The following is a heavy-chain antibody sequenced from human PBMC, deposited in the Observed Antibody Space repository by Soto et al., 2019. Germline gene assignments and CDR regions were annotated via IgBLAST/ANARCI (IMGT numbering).Heavy chain of an antibody. CDR1: GFTVSRNY. Sequence: GGSLRLSCAASGFTVSRNYMSWVRQAPGRGLEWVAVIHSGGSADYADALEGRCTISRGDSKKTVDLQMNSLRGEDTAVYYCARDGYSSRSSVTWAQGTLVTVSS. CDR2: IHSGGSA. D-gene: IGHD6-13*01. J-gene: IGHJ5*02. CDR3: ARDGYSSRSSVT. V-gene: IGHV3-66*01.